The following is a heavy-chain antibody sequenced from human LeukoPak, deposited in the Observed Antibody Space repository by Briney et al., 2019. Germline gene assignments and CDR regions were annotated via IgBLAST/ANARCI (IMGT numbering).Heavy chain of an antibody. J-gene: IGHJ4*02. CDR1: GFTFSSYA. Sequence: GTSLRLSCAASGFTFSSYAIHWVRQAPGKGLEWVAFIRYDGSNKYYADSVKGRFTISRDNSKNTLYLQMNSLRPEDTAVYYCAKVNKGGYDSFDYWGQGTLVTVSS. V-gene: IGHV3-30*02. CDR2: IRYDGSNK. CDR3: AKVNKGGYDSFDY. D-gene: IGHD5-12*01.